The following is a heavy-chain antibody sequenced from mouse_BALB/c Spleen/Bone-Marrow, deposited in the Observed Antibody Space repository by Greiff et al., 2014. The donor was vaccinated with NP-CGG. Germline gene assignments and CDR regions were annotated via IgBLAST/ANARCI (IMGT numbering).Heavy chain of an antibody. J-gene: IGHJ3*01. V-gene: IGHV3-1*02. Sequence: DSGPALLKPSQSLSLTFPFPCYSITRGYSWHLIRQFPGNKLEWMGYIHYSGSTNYNPSLKSRISINRDTSKNQFFLQLNSVTTEDTATYYCARGGNYRYDVWFAYWGQGTLVTVSA. CDR2: IHYSGST. D-gene: IGHD2-14*01. CDR3: ARGGNYRYDVWFAY. CDR1: CYSITRGYS.